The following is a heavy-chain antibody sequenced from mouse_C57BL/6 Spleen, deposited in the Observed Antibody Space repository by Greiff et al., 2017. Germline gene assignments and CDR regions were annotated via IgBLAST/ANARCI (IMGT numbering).Heavy chain of an antibody. CDR3: ARNHYYGSDYAMDY. Sequence: QVHVKQPGAELVKPGASVKLSCKASGYTFTSYWMHWVKQRPGQGLEWIGMIHPNSGSTNYNEKFKSKATLTVDKSSSTAYMQLSSLTSEDSAVYYCARNHYYGSDYAMDYWGQGTSVTVSS. V-gene: IGHV1-64*01. J-gene: IGHJ4*01. CDR2: IHPNSGST. CDR1: GYTFTSYW. D-gene: IGHD1-1*01.